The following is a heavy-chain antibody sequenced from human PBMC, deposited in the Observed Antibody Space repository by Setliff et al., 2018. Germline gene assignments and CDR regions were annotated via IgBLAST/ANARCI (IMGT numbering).Heavy chain of an antibody. D-gene: IGHD3-10*01. Sequence: VASVKVSCKASGYTFTTYAISWTRQAPGQGLEYMGWINTNTGNPSYAQGFTGRFVFSLDTSVSTAYLQISSLKAEDTAVYYCARASRFGTIRYRGDYYMDVW. CDR1: GYTFTTYA. V-gene: IGHV7-4-1*02. J-gene: IGHJ6*03. CDR3: ARASRFGTIRYRGDYYMDV. CDR2: INTNTGNP.